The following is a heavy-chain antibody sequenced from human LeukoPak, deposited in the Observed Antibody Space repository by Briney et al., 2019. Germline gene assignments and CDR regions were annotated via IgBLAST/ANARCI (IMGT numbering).Heavy chain of an antibody. V-gene: IGHV3-66*01. CDR2: IYSGGST. J-gene: IGHJ3*02. Sequence: PGGSLRLSCAASGFTFSSYAMSWVRQAPGKGLEWVSVIYSGGSTYYADSVKGRFTISRDNSKNTLYLQMNSLRAEDTAVYYCARDGVGITMVRGVGWGAFDIWGQGTMVTVSS. D-gene: IGHD3-10*01. CDR1: GFTFSSYA. CDR3: ARDGVGITMVRGVGWGAFDI.